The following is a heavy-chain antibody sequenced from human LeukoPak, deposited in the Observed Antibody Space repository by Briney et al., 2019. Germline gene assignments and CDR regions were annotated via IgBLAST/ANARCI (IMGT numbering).Heavy chain of an antibody. CDR1: GFTFSSYG. V-gene: IGHV3-23*01. D-gene: IGHD3-3*01. CDR2: ISGSGGST. J-gene: IGHJ4*02. Sequence: PGGSLRLSCAASGFTFSSYGMSWVRQAPGKGLEWVSGISGSGGSTYYADSVKGRFTISRDNSKNTLYLQMNSLRAEDTAVYYCAKRGSGYNHSDYWGQGTLVTVSS. CDR3: AKRGSGYNHSDY.